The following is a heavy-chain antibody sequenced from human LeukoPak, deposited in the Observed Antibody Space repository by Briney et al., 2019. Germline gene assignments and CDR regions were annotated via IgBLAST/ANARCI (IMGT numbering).Heavy chain of an antibody. CDR2: ISGYNGNT. D-gene: IGHD2-2*01. Sequence: ASVKVSCKASGYTFSSYGISWVRQAPGQGLEWMGWISGYNGNTDYVQRFQGSVTMTVDTSTTTAYMELRGLRSDDTAVYYCARATYCTSTSCYVPFDYWGQGTLVTVSS. J-gene: IGHJ4*02. CDR3: ARATYCTSTSCYVPFDY. CDR1: GYTFSSYG. V-gene: IGHV1-18*01.